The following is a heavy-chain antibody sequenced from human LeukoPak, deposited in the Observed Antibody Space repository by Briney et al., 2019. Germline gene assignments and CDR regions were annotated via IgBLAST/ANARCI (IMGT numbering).Heavy chain of an antibody. D-gene: IGHD3-16*01. CDR1: GFTFSGFW. J-gene: IGHJ4*02. V-gene: IGHV3-7*03. CDR3: ARDREFGGYYYFDY. Sequence: GGSLRLSCAVSGFTFSGFWMSWSRQAPGKGLEWVASINSDGSEGYYADVVKGRFTISRDNAKNSLYLQINSLRAEDTAVYYCARDREFGGYYYFDYWGQGTLVTVSS. CDR2: INSDGSEG.